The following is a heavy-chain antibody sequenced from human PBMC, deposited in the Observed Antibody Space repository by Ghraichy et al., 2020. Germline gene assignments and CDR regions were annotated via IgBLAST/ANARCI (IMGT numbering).Heavy chain of an antibody. CDR2: ISGSGGNT. Sequence: GGSLRLSCAASGFTFSSYAMSWVRQAPGKGLEWVSAISGSGGNTYYADSVKGRFTFSRDNSKNTLYLQMNSLRAEDTAVYYFAKDVGRGGGSCFHHWGQGTLVPVSS. CDR3: AKDVGRGGGSCFHH. CDR1: GFTFSSYA. J-gene: IGHJ1*01. V-gene: IGHV3-23*01. D-gene: IGHD2-15*01.